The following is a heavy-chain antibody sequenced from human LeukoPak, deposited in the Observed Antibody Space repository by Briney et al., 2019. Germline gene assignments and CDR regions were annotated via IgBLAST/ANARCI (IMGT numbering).Heavy chain of an antibody. CDR2: IYSGGST. J-gene: IGHJ4*02. V-gene: IGHV3-53*01. CDR1: GFTVSSDY. CDR3: ARATLDN. Sequence: PGGSLRLSCAASGFTVSSDYISWVRQAPGKGLEWVSVIYSGGSTNYADSVRARFTISRDNSKNTVYLQMNSLRVEDTAVYYCARATLDNRRQGTLVTVSS.